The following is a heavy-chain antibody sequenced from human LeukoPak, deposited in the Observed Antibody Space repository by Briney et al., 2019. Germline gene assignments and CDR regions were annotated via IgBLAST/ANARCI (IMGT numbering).Heavy chain of an antibody. J-gene: IGHJ4*02. D-gene: IGHD5-18*01. CDR3: AKESGSIQQWLLFSED. CDR2: ISGSGGST. V-gene: IGHV3-23*01. Sequence: GGSLRLSCAASGFTFSSYAMSWVRQAPGKGLEWVSAISGSGGSTYYADSVKGRFTISRDNSKNTLYLQMNSLRAEDTAVYYCAKESGSIQQWLLFSEDWGQGTLVTVSS. CDR1: GFTFSSYA.